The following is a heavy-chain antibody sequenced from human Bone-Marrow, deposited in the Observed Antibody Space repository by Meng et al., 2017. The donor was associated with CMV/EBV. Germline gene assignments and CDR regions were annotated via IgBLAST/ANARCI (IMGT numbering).Heavy chain of an antibody. D-gene: IGHD1-26*01. CDR2: IYYSGST. J-gene: IGHJ2*01. Sequence: ESLKISCTVSGGSISSTRYYWGWIRQPPGKGLEWIGSIYYSGSTYYNPSLKIRVTISVDTSKNQFSLKLNSVTAADTAVYYCARGMGATGFDFDLWGRGTLVTVSS. CDR1: GGSISSTRYY. V-gene: IGHV4-39*07. CDR3: ARGMGATGFDFDL.